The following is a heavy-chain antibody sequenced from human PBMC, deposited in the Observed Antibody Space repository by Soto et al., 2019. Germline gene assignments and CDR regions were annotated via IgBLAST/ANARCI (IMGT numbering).Heavy chain of an antibody. Sequence: QVQLVQSGAEVKKPGASVKVSCKASGYTFTSYDINWVRQATGQGLEWMGWMNPNSGNTGYAQQSQCRVTMTRNTSISTAYMELSSLRSEDTAVYYCATIVYDYIWGSYRNYAFDIWGQGTMVTVSS. V-gene: IGHV1-8*01. CDR1: GYTFTSYD. CDR3: ATIVYDYIWGSYRNYAFDI. D-gene: IGHD3-16*02. J-gene: IGHJ3*02. CDR2: MNPNSGNT.